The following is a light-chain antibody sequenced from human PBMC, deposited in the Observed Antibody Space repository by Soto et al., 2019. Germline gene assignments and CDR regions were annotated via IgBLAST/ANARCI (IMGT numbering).Light chain of an antibody. V-gene: IGLV2-11*01. Sequence: QSALTQPRSVSGSPGQSVTISCTRTSSYIGPYDHVAWYQQHPGKAPKLIIFAVSKRPSGVPDRFSGSKSGNTASLTISGLQAEDEADYYCSSYAGNYIYVFATGTXLTVL. CDR1: SSYIGPYDH. CDR2: AVS. J-gene: IGLJ1*01. CDR3: SSYAGNYIYV.